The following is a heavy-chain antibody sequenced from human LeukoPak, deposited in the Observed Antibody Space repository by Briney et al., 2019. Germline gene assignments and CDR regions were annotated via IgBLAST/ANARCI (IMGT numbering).Heavy chain of an antibody. CDR1: GGSISSYY. CDR3: ARDRRESSKPNDALDI. Sequence: ASETLSLTCSVSGGSISSYYWSWIRQPPGKGLEWIGYIYYTGSTNYNPSLESRVTISIDTSKKQLSLKLRSVPAADTAVYYCARDRRESSKPNDALDIWGQGTMVTVSS. D-gene: IGHD4-11*01. V-gene: IGHV4-59*01. J-gene: IGHJ3*02. CDR2: IYYTGST.